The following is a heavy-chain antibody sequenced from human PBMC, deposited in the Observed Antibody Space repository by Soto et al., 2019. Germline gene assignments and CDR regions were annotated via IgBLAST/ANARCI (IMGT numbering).Heavy chain of an antibody. V-gene: IGHV1-3*01. Sequence: GASVKVSCKASGYTFTSYAMHWVRQAPGQRLEWMGWINAGNGNTKYSQKFQGRVTITRDTSASTAYMELSSLRSEDTAVYYCARDRPSPAGSYYYYMDVWGKGTTVTVSS. CDR3: ARDRPSPAGSYYYYMDV. CDR1: GYTFTSYA. J-gene: IGHJ6*03. CDR2: INAGNGNT.